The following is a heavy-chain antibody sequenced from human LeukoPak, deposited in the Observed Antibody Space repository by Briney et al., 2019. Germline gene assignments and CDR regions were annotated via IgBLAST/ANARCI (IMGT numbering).Heavy chain of an antibody. CDR3: ARDLSSRDAY. Sequence: GGSLRLSCAASGFAVSTSWMGWVRQAPGKGLEWVASLQDDGSHQYYVDSAKGRFTISRENAKNSLFLQMSSLRVEDTAVYYCARDLSSRDAYWGQGAPVTVSS. V-gene: IGHV3-7*03. CDR1: GFAVSTSW. CDR2: LQDDGSHQ. D-gene: IGHD6-13*01. J-gene: IGHJ4*02.